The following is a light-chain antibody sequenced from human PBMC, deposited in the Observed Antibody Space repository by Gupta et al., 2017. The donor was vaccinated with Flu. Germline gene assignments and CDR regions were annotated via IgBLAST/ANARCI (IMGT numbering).Light chain of an antibody. Sequence: PSSLSASVGDRVTITCRASQSISNYLNWYQHKPGKAPNLLIFAASSLESGVTSRFSGSGSGTDFTLTISSLQPEDFATYYCQETYSIPWTFGQGTKVEIK. V-gene: IGKV1-39*01. CDR2: AAS. CDR1: QSISNY. J-gene: IGKJ1*01. CDR3: QETYSIPWT.